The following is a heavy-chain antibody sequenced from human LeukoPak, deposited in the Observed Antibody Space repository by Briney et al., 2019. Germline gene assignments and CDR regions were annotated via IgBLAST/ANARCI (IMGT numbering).Heavy chain of an antibody. CDR1: GFTFRSSE. J-gene: IGHJ4*02. V-gene: IGHV3-48*03. D-gene: IGHD6-25*01. Sequence: PGGSLRRSCAAAGFTFRSSEMNWVRQAPGQGLPWFSYISSSGSTIYYADSVKGRFTISRDNAKNSLYLQMNSLRAEDTAVYYCARDLGIAAAGFDYWGQGTLVTVSS. CDR3: ARDLGIAAAGFDY. CDR2: ISSSGSTI.